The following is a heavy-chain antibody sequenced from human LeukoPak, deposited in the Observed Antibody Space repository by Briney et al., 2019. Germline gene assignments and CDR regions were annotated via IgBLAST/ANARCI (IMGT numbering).Heavy chain of an antibody. CDR1: GFIFSDYY. CDR3: AKAHFGVGATHYFDS. CDR2: ISSSGSTI. D-gene: IGHD1-26*01. V-gene: IGHV3-11*01. J-gene: IGHJ4*02. Sequence: GGSLRLSCAASGFIFSDYYMSWIRQAPGKGLEWVSYISSSGSTIYYADSVKGRFTISRDNSKNTLYLQMNSLRTEDTAVYYCAKAHFGVGATHYFDSWGQGTLVTVSS.